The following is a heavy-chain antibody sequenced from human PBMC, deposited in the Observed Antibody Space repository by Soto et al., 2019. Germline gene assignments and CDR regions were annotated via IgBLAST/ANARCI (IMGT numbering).Heavy chain of an antibody. CDR3: ARGGLYSGYDSSSSGWPWWFDP. V-gene: IGHV4-59*01. J-gene: IGHJ5*02. D-gene: IGHD5-12*01. Sequence: PSETLSLTCTVSGGSISSYYWSWIRQPPGKGLEWIGYIYYSGSTNYNPSLKSRVTISVDTSKNQFSLKLSSVTAADTAVYYCARGGLYSGYDSSSSGWPWWFDPWGQGTLVTVSS. CDR1: GGSISSYY. CDR2: IYYSGST.